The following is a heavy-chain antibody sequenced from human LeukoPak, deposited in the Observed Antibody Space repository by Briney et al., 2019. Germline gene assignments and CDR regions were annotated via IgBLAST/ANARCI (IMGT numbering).Heavy chain of an antibody. D-gene: IGHD3-10*01. CDR1: GYTFTGYY. J-gene: IGHJ4*02. CDR3: ARDRPLDADDYYGFYYFDY. CDR2: INPNSGGT. Sequence: ASVKVSCKASGYTFTGYYMHWVRQAPGQGLEWMGWINPNSGGTNHAQKFQGRVTMTRGTSISTAYMELSRLRSDDTAVHYCARDRPLDADDYYGFYYFDYWGQGTLVTVSS. V-gene: IGHV1-2*02.